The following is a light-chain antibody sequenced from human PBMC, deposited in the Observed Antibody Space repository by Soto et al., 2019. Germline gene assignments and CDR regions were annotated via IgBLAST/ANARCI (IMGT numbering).Light chain of an antibody. J-gene: IGLJ3*02. CDR3: QTWGTGNWV. CDR1: SGHSSYA. V-gene: IGLV4-69*01. CDR2: LNSDGSH. Sequence: QSVLTQSPSASASLGASVKLTCTLSSGHSSYAIAWHQQQPEKGPRYLMKLNSDGSHDKGDGIPDRFSGSSSGAERYLTISSLQSEDEGDYYCQTWGTGNWVFGGGTQLTVL.